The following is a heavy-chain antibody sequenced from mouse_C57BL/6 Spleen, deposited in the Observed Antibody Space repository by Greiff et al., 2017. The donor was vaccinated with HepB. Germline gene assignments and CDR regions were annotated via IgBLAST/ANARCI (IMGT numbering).Heavy chain of an antibody. V-gene: IGHV5-4*01. D-gene: IGHD2-4*01. CDR1: GFTFSSYA. Sequence: EVKVEESGGGLVKPGGSLKLSCAASGFTFSSYAMSWVRQTPEKRLEWVATISDGGSYTYYPDNVKGRFTISRDNAKNNLYLQMSHLKSEDTAMYYCARDEDYAWFAYWGQGTLVTVSA. J-gene: IGHJ3*01. CDR3: ARDEDYAWFAY. CDR2: ISDGGSYT.